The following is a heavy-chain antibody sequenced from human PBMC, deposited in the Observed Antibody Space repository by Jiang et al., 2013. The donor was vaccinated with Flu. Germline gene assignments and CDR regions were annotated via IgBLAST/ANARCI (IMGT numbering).Heavy chain of an antibody. Sequence: VQLLESGGGLVEPGGSLRLSCAASGFTFTTYSVIWVRQAPGKGLQWLSYINVESTTINHADSVKGRFTSSRDNAKNSMYLQMNSLRDEDTGVYYCARARQELSGYYGMDVWGQGTTVIVSS. D-gene: IGHD3-16*02. V-gene: IGHV3-48*02. CDR1: GFTFTTYS. CDR2: INVESTTI. J-gene: IGHJ6*02. CDR3: ARARQELSGYYGMDV.